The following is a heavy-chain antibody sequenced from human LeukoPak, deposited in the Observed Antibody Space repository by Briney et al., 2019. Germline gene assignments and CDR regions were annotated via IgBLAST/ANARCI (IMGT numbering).Heavy chain of an antibody. V-gene: IGHV3-7*01. Sequence: GGSLRLSCTASGFTLSSYWMSWVRQAPGKGLEWVANIKQDESEKFYVDSVKGRFTISRDNAKNSLYLQMNSLGPEDTAVYYCARDPYSGNYGNYYYYYMDVWGKGTTVTISS. D-gene: IGHD1-26*01. J-gene: IGHJ6*03. CDR2: IKQDESEK. CDR1: GFTLSSYW. CDR3: ARDPYSGNYGNYYYYYMDV.